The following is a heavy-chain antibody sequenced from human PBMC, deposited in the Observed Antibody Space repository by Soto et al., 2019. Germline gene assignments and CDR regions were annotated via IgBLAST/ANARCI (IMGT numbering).Heavy chain of an antibody. CDR1: GFTFSSYW. CDR3: ARGGVWGSSGFDY. J-gene: IGHJ4*02. CDR2: INSDGSST. D-gene: IGHD3-16*01. Sequence: GGSLRLSCAASGFTFSSYWMHWVRQAPGKGLVWVSRINSDGSSTSYADSVKGRFTISRDNAKNTLYLQMNSLRAQDTAVYYCARGGVWGSSGFDYWGQGTLVTVSS. V-gene: IGHV3-74*01.